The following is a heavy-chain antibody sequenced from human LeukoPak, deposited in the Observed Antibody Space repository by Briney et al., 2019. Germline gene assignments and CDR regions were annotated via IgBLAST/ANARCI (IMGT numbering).Heavy chain of an antibody. V-gene: IGHV1-2*02. J-gene: IGHJ4*02. D-gene: IGHD3-10*01. CDR2: INPNSGDT. Sequence: ASVKVSCKASGYTFTGYFMHWVRQAPGQGLEWMGWINPNSGDTNYAQKFQGRVTMTRDTSISTAYMELSSLRYDDTAVYYCASRGGSGKYDFDFWGQGTLVSVSS. CDR1: GYTFTGYF. CDR3: ASRGGSGKYDFDF.